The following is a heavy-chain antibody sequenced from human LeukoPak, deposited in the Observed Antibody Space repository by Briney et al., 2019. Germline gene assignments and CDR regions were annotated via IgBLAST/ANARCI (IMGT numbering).Heavy chain of an antibody. V-gene: IGHV3-7*01. J-gene: IGHJ4*02. Sequence: PGGSLRLSCEASGFSMGVYWMSWVRQAPGKGLEWVGNIKQDGSERNYVDSVKGRFTISRDNAKKSLYLQMNSLRAEDTAVYYCARDWGAYYHFFDYWGQGTLVTVSS. D-gene: IGHD3-22*01. CDR1: GFSMGVYW. CDR2: IKQDGSER. CDR3: ARDWGAYYHFFDY.